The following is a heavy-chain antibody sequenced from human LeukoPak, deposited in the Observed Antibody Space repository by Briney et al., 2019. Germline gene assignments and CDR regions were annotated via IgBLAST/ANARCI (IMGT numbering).Heavy chain of an antibody. CDR2: INRSGST. V-gene: IGHV4-34*01. Sequence: SETLSLTRAVYGGSLIGYYWSWIRQPPAKGLEWIGDINRSGSTNYNPSLNSRVTISVDTSKNHLSLMLANVTAADTAVYYFARVNHYDSSAYYALDYWGQGTLVTVSS. D-gene: IGHD3-22*01. J-gene: IGHJ4*02. CDR3: ARVNHYDSSAYYALDY. CDR1: GGSLIGYY.